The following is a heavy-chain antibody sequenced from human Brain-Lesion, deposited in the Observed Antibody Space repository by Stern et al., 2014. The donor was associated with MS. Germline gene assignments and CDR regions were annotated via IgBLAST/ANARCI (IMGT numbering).Heavy chain of an antibody. CDR1: GASVGGGDWY. V-gene: IGHV4-30-4*01. D-gene: IGHD1-1*01. CDR2: IYYSGTT. CDR3: AGAIGKYELLESFDM. Sequence: QVQLQESGPGLVKPSQTLSLACAVSGASVGGGDWYWSWIRQPPGKGLEWLGHIYYSGTTYYKPSLKSRLIISLDTSKNQFSLNLTSVTAADTAVYYCAGAIGKYELLESFDMGGQGTMVTVSS. J-gene: IGHJ3*02.